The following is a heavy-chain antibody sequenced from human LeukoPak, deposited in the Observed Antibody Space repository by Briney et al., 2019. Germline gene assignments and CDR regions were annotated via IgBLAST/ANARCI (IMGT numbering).Heavy chain of an antibody. D-gene: IGHD1-1*01. V-gene: IGHV4-59*08. J-gene: IGHJ4*02. CDR2: VSYSGRT. Sequence: SETLSLTCTVSGASISNYYWSWIRQPPGKGLECIGYVSYSGRTNHNPSLKSRVTISADTSKTQYSLKLSSVTAADTAVYYCARHEVQLEPFDYWGQGTLVTVSS. CDR3: ARHEVQLEPFDY. CDR1: GASISNYY.